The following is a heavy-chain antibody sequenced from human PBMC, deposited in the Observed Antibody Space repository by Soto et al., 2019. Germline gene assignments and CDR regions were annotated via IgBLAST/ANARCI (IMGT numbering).Heavy chain of an antibody. J-gene: IGHJ5*02. CDR3: ARGKSGHNNWFDP. Sequence: GASVKVSCKASGGTFSSYAISWVRQAPGQGLEWMGGIIPIFGTANYAQKFQGRVTITADESTSTAYMELSSLRSEDTAVYYCARGKSGHNNWFDPWGQGTLVTVSS. CDR2: IIPIFGTA. V-gene: IGHV1-69*13. CDR1: GGTFSSYA. D-gene: IGHD3-3*01.